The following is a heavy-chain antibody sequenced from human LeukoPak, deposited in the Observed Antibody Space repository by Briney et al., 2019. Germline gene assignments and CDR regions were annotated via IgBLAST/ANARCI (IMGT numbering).Heavy chain of an antibody. CDR2: IYTSGST. J-gene: IGHJ4*02. CDR1: GGSISSYY. CDR3: ARGRSRPEYYFDY. Sequence: SETLSLTCTVSGGSISSYYWSWIRQPPGKGLERIGYIYTSGSTNYNPSLKSRVTISVDTSKNQFSLKLSSVTAADTAVYYCARGRSRPEYYFDYWGQGTLVTVSS. V-gene: IGHV4-4*09.